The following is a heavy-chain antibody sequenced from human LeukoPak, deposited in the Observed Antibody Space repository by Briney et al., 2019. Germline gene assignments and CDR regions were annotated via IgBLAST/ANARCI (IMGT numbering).Heavy chain of an antibody. CDR1: GGSISSHY. CDR2: IYYTGVT. D-gene: IGHD3-22*01. V-gene: IGHV4-59*11. CDR3: ARDNYYDSSGYVGMDV. J-gene: IGHJ6*04. Sequence: SETLSLTCTVSGGSISSHYWGWIRQPPGKGLEWIGYIYYTGVTNYNPSLQTRVTISVDTSKHQFSLKLSSVTAADTAIYYCARDNYYDSSGYVGMDVWGKGTTVIVSS.